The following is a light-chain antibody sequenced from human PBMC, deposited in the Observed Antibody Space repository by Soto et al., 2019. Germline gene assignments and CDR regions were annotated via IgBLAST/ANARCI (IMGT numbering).Light chain of an antibody. Sequence: IVLTQSPVTLALSPGERAVLSCRASQSVSTSLAWYQHKPGQAPRLFIYDASKRAPGIPARFSGSGSGTDVPLTISSLEPEDFAVYYCQVRDVWPSFGQGTKVEI. J-gene: IGKJ1*01. CDR3: QVRDVWPS. V-gene: IGKV3-11*01. CDR1: QSVSTS. CDR2: DAS.